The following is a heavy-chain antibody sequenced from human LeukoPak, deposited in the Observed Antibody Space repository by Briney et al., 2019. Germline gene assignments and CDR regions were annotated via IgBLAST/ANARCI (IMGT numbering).Heavy chain of an antibody. J-gene: IGHJ4*02. Sequence: SETLSLTCTVSGGSISSYYWSWIRQPPGKGLEWIGEINHSGSTNYNPSLKSRVTISVDTSKNQFSLKLSSVTAADTAVYYCARPIAAAGPFDYWGQGTLVTVSS. CDR2: INHSGST. D-gene: IGHD6-13*01. CDR1: GGSISSYY. CDR3: ARPIAAAGPFDY. V-gene: IGHV4-34*01.